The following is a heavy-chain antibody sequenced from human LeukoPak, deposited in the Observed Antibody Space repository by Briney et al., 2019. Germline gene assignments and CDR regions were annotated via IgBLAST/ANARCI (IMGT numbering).Heavy chain of an antibody. D-gene: IGHD2-21*01. CDR2: ISSSSSYI. CDR1: GFTFSSYS. Sequence: GGSLRLSCAASGFTFSSYSMNWVRQAPGKGLESVSSISSSSSYIYYADSVKGRFTISRDNAKNSLYLQMNSLRAEDTAVYYCARDPRIVVVIASPFDYWGQGTLVTVSS. V-gene: IGHV3-21*01. J-gene: IGHJ4*02. CDR3: ARDPRIVVVIASPFDY.